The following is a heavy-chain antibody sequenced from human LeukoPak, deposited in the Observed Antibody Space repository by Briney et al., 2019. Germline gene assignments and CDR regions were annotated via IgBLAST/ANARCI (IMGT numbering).Heavy chain of an antibody. CDR2: ISAYSGNT. D-gene: IGHD2-15*01. J-gene: IGHJ4*02. CDR1: GYTFTNYA. CDR3: ARDVGEGYCSGSSCSDY. V-gene: IGHV1-18*01. Sequence: ASVKVSCKASGYTFTNYAISWVRQVPGRGLEWMGWISAYSGNTNYAQKLQGRVTMTTDTSTSTAYMELRSLRSDDTAVYYCARDVGEGYCSGSSCSDYWGQGTLVTVSS.